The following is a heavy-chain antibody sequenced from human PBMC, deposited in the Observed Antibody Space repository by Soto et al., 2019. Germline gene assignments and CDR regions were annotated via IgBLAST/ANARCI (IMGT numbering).Heavy chain of an antibody. J-gene: IGHJ4*02. CDR1: GGTFNTYT. CDR2: IIPIFGTA. Sequence: SVKVSCKASGGTFNTYTVNWVRQAPGQGLEWLGGIIPIFGTANYAQNFRGRVAITADESASTAYMELNSLRSEDTAVYYCARGRIQSSYYFDYWGQGTPVTVSS. D-gene: IGHD4-4*01. CDR3: ARGRIQSSYYFDY. V-gene: IGHV1-69*13.